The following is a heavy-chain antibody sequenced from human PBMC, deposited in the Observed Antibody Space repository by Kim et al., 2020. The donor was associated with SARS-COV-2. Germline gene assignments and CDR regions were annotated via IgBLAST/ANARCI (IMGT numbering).Heavy chain of an antibody. D-gene: IGHD4-4*01. CDR2: I. CDR3: ARGPNYSPFDY. J-gene: IGHJ4*02. V-gene: IGHV3-11*04. Sequence: IYKADAVRARFTTSQDNDKNSLYLQMNSLRAEDTAVYYCARGPNYSPFDYWGQGTLVTVSS.